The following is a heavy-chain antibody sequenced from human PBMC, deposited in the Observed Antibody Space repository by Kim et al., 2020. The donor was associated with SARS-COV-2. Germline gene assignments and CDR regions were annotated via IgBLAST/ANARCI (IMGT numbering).Heavy chain of an antibody. CDR1: GGSISSSSYY. CDR2: IYYSGST. Sequence: SETLSLTCTVSGGSISSSSYYWGWIRQPPGKGLEWIGSIYYSGSTYYNPSLKSRVTISVDTSKNQFSLKLSSVTAADTAVYYCARDPIVYGSGSYYNYWGQGTLVTVSS. CDR3: ARDPIVYGSGSYYNY. J-gene: IGHJ4*02. V-gene: IGHV4-39*07. D-gene: IGHD3-10*01.